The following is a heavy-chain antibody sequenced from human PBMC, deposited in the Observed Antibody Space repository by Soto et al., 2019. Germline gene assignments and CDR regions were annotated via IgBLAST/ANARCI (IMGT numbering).Heavy chain of an antibody. V-gene: IGHV3-23*01. CDR3: AKDQGVGGYNGGREFDP. CDR1: GFTFSSYA. D-gene: IGHD5-12*01. J-gene: IGHJ5*02. CDR2: ISGSGGST. Sequence: GGSLRLSCAASGFTFSSYAMSWVRQAPGKGLEWVSAISGSGGSTYYADSVKGRFTISRDNSKNTLYLQMNSLRAEDTAVYYCAKDQGVGGYNGGREFDPWGQGTLVTVSS.